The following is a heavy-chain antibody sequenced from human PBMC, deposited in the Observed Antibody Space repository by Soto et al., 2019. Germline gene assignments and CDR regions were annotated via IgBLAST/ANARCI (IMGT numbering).Heavy chain of an antibody. CDR2: IRGNGDPP. CDR3: VKSRGGNNFDFFD. D-gene: IGHD5-12*01. V-gene: IGHV3-64D*06. J-gene: IGHJ4*02. Sequence: GGSLRLSCSASGFTFNSYAMHWVRQAPGKGLEYVSGIRGNGDPPFYADSVKGRFTISRDNSKNTLYLQMSSLSADDTAVYYCVKSRGGNNFDFFDWGQGALVTVYS. CDR1: GFTFNSYA.